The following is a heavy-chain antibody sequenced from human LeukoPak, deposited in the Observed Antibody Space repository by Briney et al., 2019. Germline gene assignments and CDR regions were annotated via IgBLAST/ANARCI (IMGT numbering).Heavy chain of an antibody. CDR3: ARDRAYCSSTSCHKRSFDY. CDR2: ISSSGSTI. J-gene: IGHJ4*02. CDR1: GFTFSDYY. D-gene: IGHD2-2*02. V-gene: IGHV3-11*04. Sequence: GGSLRLSCAASGFTFSDYYMSWIRQAPGKGLEWVSYISSSGSTIYYADSVKGRFTISRDNAKNSLYLQMNSLRAEDTAVYYCARDRAYCSSTSCHKRSFDYWGQGTLVTVSS.